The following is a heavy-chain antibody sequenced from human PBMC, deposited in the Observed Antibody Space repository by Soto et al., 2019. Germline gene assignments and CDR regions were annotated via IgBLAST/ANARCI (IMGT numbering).Heavy chain of an antibody. CDR3: ARGYDPLTGYPDFDY. J-gene: IGHJ4*02. Sequence: GGSLRLSCAASGFPFSSYAMHWVRQAPGKGLEWVAVISYDGSNKYYADSVKGRFTISRDNSKNTLYLQMNSLRAEDTAVYYCARGYDPLTGYPDFDYWGQGTLVTVSS. CDR2: ISYDGSNK. CDR1: GFPFSSYA. V-gene: IGHV3-30-3*01. D-gene: IGHD3-9*01.